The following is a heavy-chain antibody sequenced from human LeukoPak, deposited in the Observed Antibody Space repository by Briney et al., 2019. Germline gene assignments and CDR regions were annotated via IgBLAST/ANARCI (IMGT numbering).Heavy chain of an antibody. Sequence: SETLSLTCAVYGGSFSGYYWSWIRQPPGKGLEWIGEINHSGSTNYNPSLKSRVTISVDTSKNQFPLKLSSVTAADAAVYYCARYRQRTIFGVVTAFDFDYWGQGTLVTVSS. CDR3: ARYRQRTIFGVVTAFDFDY. D-gene: IGHD3-3*01. CDR2: INHSGST. V-gene: IGHV4-34*01. J-gene: IGHJ4*02. CDR1: GGSFSGYY.